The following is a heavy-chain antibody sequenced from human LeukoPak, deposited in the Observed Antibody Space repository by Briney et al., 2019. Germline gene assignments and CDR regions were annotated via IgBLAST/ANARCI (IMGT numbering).Heavy chain of an antibody. Sequence: ASVKVSCKASGFTFTSFGFSWVRQAPGQGLEWMGWISAYNGNTNYAQKLQGRVTMTTDTSTSTAYMELRSLRSDDTAVYYCARDENYYPAYYDSSGLGYWGQGTLVTVSS. V-gene: IGHV1-18*01. CDR2: ISAYNGNT. CDR3: ARDENYYPAYYDSSGLGY. J-gene: IGHJ4*02. D-gene: IGHD3-22*01. CDR1: GFTFTSFG.